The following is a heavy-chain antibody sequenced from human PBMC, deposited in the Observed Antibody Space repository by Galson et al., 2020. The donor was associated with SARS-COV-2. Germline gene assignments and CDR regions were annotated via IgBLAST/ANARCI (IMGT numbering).Heavy chain of an antibody. CDR1: GFTFSSYW. J-gene: IGHJ6*02. CDR3: ARDEGDPSSRDYYYYDGMDG. V-gene: IGHV3-7*03. D-gene: IGHD3-16*01. Sequence: GESLKISCAASGFTFSSYWMSWVRQAPGKGLEWVANIKQDGSEKYYVDSVKGRFTISRDNAKNSLYLQMNSLRAEDTAVYYCARDEGDPSSRDYYYYDGMDGGGQGTTVTVSS. CDR2: IKQDGSEK.